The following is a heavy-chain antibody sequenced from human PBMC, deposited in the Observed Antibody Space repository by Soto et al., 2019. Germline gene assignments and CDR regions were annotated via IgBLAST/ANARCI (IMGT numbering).Heavy chain of an antibody. Sequence: SETLSLTCTVSGGSISSSSYYWGWIRQPPGKGLEWIGSIYYSGSTYYNPSLKSRVTISVDTSKNQFSLKLSSVTAADTAVYYCARHITGFGVVRIFYFDYWGQGTLVTVSS. CDR2: IYYSGST. J-gene: IGHJ4*02. CDR3: ARHITGFGVVRIFYFDY. CDR1: GGSISSSSYY. V-gene: IGHV4-39*01. D-gene: IGHD3-3*01.